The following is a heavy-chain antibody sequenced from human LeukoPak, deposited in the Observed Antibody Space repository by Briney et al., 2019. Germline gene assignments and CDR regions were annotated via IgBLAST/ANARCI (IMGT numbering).Heavy chain of an antibody. V-gene: IGHV4-30-4*01. CDR1: GGSISSGDYY. CDR3: ARFMITFGGVPH. CDR2: IYYSGST. J-gene: IGHJ4*02. D-gene: IGHD3-16*01. Sequence: SETLSLTCTVSGGSISSGDYYWSWIRQPPGKGLEWIGYIYYSGSTYYNPSLKSRVTISVDTSKNQFSLKLSSVTAADTAVYYCARFMITFGGVPHWGQGTLVTVSS.